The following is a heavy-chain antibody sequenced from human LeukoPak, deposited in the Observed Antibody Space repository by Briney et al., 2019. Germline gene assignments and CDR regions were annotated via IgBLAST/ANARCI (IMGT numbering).Heavy chain of an antibody. CDR2: IKQDGSEK. J-gene: IGHJ4*02. CDR3: AGIQRWLDY. Sequence: GGSLRLSCAASGFTFSSYWMSWVRQDPGKGLELVANIKQDGSEKYYVDSVKGRFTISRDNAKNSLYLQMNSLRAENTTEYYSAGIQRWLDYWGQGTLVTVSS. V-gene: IGHV3-7*01. D-gene: IGHD3-16*01. CDR1: GFTFSSYW.